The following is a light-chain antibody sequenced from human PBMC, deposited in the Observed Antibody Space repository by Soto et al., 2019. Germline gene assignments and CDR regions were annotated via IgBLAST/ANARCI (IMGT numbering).Light chain of an antibody. CDR2: HAS. V-gene: IGKV3-15*01. CDR3: QQYNEWPRT. Sequence: EIVMTQSPATLSVSPGERATLSCRASESVSNNLAWYQQKFGQAPRLLIYHASTRATGIPARFSGSGSVTELTLTISSLQSEDFALYYCQQYNEWPRTFGGGTKVEIK. CDR1: ESVSNN. J-gene: IGKJ4*01.